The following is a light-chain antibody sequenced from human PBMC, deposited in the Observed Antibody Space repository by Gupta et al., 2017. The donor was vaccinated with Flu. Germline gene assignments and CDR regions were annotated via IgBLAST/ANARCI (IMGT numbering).Light chain of an antibody. Sequence: QSVLTQPPSVSGAPGQRVTISCTGSSSNIGAGFDVHWYQHLPRTAPKLLIYENNNRPSGVPDRFSASNSDTSASLAITGLQAADEADYYCQSFDNSLSAYVFGTGTKVTVL. CDR2: ENN. V-gene: IGLV1-40*01. J-gene: IGLJ1*01. CDR3: QSFDNSLSAYV. CDR1: SSNIGAGFD.